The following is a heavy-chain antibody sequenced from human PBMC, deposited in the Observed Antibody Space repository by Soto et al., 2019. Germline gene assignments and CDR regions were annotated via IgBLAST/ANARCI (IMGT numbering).Heavy chain of an antibody. CDR3: AKAHYGYDILTEH. J-gene: IGHJ4*02. D-gene: IGHD3-9*01. Sequence: EVQLLESGEGLVQPGGSLRLSCAASGFTFSSYAMSWVRQAPGKGLEWVSAISGSGGSTYYADSVQGRFTISRDNSKNTLYLQMNSLRAEDTAVYYCAKAHYGYDILTEHWGQGTLVTVSS. CDR1: GFTFSSYA. CDR2: ISGSGGST. V-gene: IGHV3-23*01.